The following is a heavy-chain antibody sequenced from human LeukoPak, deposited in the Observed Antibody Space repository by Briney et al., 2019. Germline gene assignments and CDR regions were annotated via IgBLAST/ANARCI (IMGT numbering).Heavy chain of an antibody. CDR2: ISDSGDIT. CDR1: GFIFSSYA. D-gene: IGHD1-26*01. CDR3: AKDRRGGSSYAATLDI. Sequence: GGSLRLSCAASGFIFSSYAMSWVRQAPGKGLEWVPGISDSGDITYYADSVKGRFTISRDNSKNTLYVQMNSLRVEDTAVYYCAKDRRGGSSYAATLDIWGQGTMVTVSS. J-gene: IGHJ3*02. V-gene: IGHV3-23*01.